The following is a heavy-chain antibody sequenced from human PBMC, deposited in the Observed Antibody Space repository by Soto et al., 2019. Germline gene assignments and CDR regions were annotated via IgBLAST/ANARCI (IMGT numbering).Heavy chain of an antibody. CDR2: IKSTTDGGTT. Sequence: EAQLVESGGGLVMPGGSLRLSCAASGFTFSGAWMSWVRQAPGKGLEWVAQIKSTTDGGTTDYAAPAKGRFTISRDDSKSTLDLQMNSLKIEDTAIYYCTTSRLYWGQGTVVTVSS. CDR1: GFTFSGAW. V-gene: IGHV3-15*01. CDR3: TTSRLY. J-gene: IGHJ4*02. D-gene: IGHD2-2*01.